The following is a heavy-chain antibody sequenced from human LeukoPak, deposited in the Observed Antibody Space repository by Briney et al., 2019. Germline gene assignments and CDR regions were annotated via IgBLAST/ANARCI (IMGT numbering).Heavy chain of an antibody. Sequence: GASVKVSCKASGYTFTSYGISWVRQAPGQGLEWMGWISAYNGNTNYAQKLQGRVTMTRNTSISTAYMELSSLRSEDTAVYYCARGPFTWTGFDCWGQGTLVTVSS. J-gene: IGHJ4*02. CDR1: GYTFTSYG. CDR2: ISAYNGNT. D-gene: IGHD3/OR15-3a*01. V-gene: IGHV1-18*01. CDR3: ARGPFTWTGFDC.